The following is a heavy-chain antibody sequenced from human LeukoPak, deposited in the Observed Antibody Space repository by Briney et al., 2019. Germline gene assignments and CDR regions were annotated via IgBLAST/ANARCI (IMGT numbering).Heavy chain of an antibody. V-gene: IGHV3-74*01. Sequence: GGSLRLSCAASGFTFTTYWMHWVRQAPGKGLVWVSRINTDGSSASYADSVKGRFTISRDTAKNTLYLQMNSLRAEDTAVYYCTGGGWSTDAFDIWGQGTMVSVSS. CDR1: GFTFTTYW. D-gene: IGHD6-19*01. CDR3: TGGGWSTDAFDI. CDR2: INTDGSSA. J-gene: IGHJ3*02.